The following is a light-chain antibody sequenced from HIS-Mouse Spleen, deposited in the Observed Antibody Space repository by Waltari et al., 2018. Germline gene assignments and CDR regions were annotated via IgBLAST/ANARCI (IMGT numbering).Light chain of an antibody. Sequence: SSELTQDPAVSVALGQTVRITCQGDSLRRYYASWYQQKPGQAPVLVIYGKNNRPSGVPDRFSGSSPGNTASLTITGAQAEDEADYYCNSRDSSGNHWVFGGGTKLTVL. CDR2: GKN. J-gene: IGLJ3*02. CDR3: NSRDSSGNHWV. CDR1: SLRRYY. V-gene: IGLV3-19*01.